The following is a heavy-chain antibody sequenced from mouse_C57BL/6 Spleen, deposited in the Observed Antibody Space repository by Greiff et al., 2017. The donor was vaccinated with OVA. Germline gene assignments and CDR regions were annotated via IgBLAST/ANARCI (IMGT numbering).Heavy chain of an antibody. V-gene: IGHV1-54*01. Sequence: VPLQQSGAELVRPGPSVKVSCKASGYAFPNYLIEWVKQRPGPGLEWIGVINPGSGGTNYNEKFKGKATLTADKSSSTAYMQLSSLTSEDSAVYFWARRNYGVYAMDYWGQGTSGTVSS. CDR2: INPGSGGT. D-gene: IGHD1-1*01. J-gene: IGHJ4*01. CDR1: GYAFPNYL. CDR3: ARRNYGVYAMDY.